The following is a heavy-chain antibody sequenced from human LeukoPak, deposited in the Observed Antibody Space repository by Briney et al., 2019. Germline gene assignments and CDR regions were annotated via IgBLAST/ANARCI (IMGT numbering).Heavy chain of an antibody. CDR3: AKEKYSSGFFDY. Sequence: GGSLRLSCAASGFTFSSYSMNWVRQAPGKGLEWVSAISGSGGRTYSADSVKGRFTISRDNSKNTLYLQMNSLRAEDTAVYYCAKEKYSSGFFDYWGQGTLVTVSS. D-gene: IGHD6-19*01. V-gene: IGHV3-23*01. CDR1: GFTFSSYS. J-gene: IGHJ4*02. CDR2: ISGSGGRT.